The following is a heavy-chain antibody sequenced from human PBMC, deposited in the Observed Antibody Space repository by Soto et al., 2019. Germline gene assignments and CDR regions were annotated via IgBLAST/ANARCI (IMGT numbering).Heavy chain of an antibody. D-gene: IGHD2-15*01. CDR1: GASFSGYY. V-gene: IGHV4-34*01. CDR3: ASAPPSDCSGGICPEWGFDP. J-gene: IGHJ5*02. Sequence: QVQLQQWGAGLLKPSETLSLTCAVHGASFSGYYWSWIRQPPGKGLEWIGEINHSGSTNYNPSLKSRVTISVDTSNNHFSLRLSSVTAADAAVYSCASAPPSDCSGGICPEWGFDPWGQGNLVTVSS. CDR2: INHSGST.